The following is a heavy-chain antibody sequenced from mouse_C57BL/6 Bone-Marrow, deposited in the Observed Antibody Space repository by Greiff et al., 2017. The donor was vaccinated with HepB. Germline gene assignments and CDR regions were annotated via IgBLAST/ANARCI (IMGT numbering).Heavy chain of an antibody. J-gene: IGHJ4*01. CDR1: GFNIKDDY. Sequence: EVQLVESGAELVRPGASVKLSCTASGFNIKDDYMHWVKQRPEQGLEWIGWIDPENGDTEYASKFQGKATITADTSSNTAYLQLSSLTSEDTAVYYCTLYYSNLRYAMDYWGQGTSVTVSS. CDR2: IDPENGDT. V-gene: IGHV14-4*01. D-gene: IGHD2-5*01. CDR3: TLYYSNLRYAMDY.